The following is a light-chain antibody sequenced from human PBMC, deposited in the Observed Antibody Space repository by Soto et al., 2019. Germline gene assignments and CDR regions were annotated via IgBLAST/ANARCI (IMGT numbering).Light chain of an antibody. Sequence: EIVLTQSPATLSLSPGERATLSCRASQSVSSYLAWYQQKPGQAPRLLIYDASNRATGIPARFSGSGSGTDFTLTLSSLEPEAFAVYYCQRRSNWPITFGGGTKVEIK. CDR3: QRRSNWPIT. J-gene: IGKJ4*01. CDR1: QSVSSY. CDR2: DAS. V-gene: IGKV3-11*01.